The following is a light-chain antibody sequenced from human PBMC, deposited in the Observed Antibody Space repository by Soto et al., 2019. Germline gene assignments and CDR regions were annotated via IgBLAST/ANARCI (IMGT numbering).Light chain of an antibody. CDR1: QSVSNN. J-gene: IGKJ1*01. Sequence: EILMTQSPATLSVPPGERATLSCRASQSVSNNLAWYQQKPGQAPRLLIYGASTRATGIPARFSGSGSGTEFTLTISSLQSEDFAVYYCQQYNNWPTVTFGQGTKVDIK. CDR3: QQYNNWPTVT. V-gene: IGKV3-15*01. CDR2: GAS.